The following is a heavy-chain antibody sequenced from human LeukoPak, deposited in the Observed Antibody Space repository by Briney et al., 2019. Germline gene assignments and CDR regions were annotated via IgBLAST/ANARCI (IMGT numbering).Heavy chain of an antibody. V-gene: IGHV3-33*01. CDR1: GFTFSSYG. J-gene: IGHJ4*02. D-gene: IGHD6-13*01. Sequence: GGSLRLSCAASGFTFSSYGMHWVRQAPGKGLEWVAVIWYDGSNKYYADSVKGRFTISRDNSKNTLYLQMNSLRAEDTAVYYCARVQYSSSWYVNYFDYWGQETLVTVSS. CDR2: IWYDGSNK. CDR3: ARVQYSSSWYVNYFDY.